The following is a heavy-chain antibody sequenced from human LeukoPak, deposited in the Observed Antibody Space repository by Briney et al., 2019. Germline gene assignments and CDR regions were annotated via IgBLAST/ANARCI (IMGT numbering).Heavy chain of an antibody. V-gene: IGHV4-4*02. D-gene: IGHD5-24*01. CDR3: ARVIRLEMATTFDY. CDR2: IYHSGST. J-gene: IGHJ4*02. CDR1: GGSISSSNW. Sequence: SETLSLTCAVSGGSISSSNWWSWVRQPPGKGLEWIGSIYHSGSTYYNPSLKSRVTISVDTSKNQFSLKLSSVTAADTAVYYCARVIRLEMATTFDYWGQGTLVTVSS.